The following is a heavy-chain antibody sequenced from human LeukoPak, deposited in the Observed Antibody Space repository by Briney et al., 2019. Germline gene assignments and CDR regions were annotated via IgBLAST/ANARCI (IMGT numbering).Heavy chain of an antibody. J-gene: IGHJ4*02. V-gene: IGHV3-21*01. CDR3: ARVAGGKFHLDY. D-gene: IGHD6-13*01. CDR2: ITSTGTYI. CDR1: GFAVSTYS. Sequence: PGGSLRLSCAASGFAVSTYSMNWVRQAPGKGLELISSITSTGTYIYYADSVKGRFPISRDNAKNSLYLQMNSLRAEDTAVYFCARVAGGKFHLDYWGQGTQVTVSS.